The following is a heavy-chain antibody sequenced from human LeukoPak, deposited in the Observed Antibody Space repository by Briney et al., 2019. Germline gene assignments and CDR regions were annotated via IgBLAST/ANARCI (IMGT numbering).Heavy chain of an antibody. D-gene: IGHD6-13*01. J-gene: IGHJ4*02. CDR1: GYTFTCYS. CDR2: IIPNSGGT. V-gene: IGHV1-2*02. CDR3: ASARWAAVRWYNFDY. Sequence: GSLRVSCAASGYTFTCYSMNWVRQAPGQGLEWMGWIIPNSGGTNYAQKFQGRVTMTRDTSISTAYMELSRLRSHDTAVYYCASARWAAVRWYNFDYWGQGTLVTVSS.